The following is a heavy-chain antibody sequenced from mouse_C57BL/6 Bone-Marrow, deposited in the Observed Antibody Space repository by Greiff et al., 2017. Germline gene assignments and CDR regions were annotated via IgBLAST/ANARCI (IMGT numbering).Heavy chain of an antibody. Sequence: QVQLQQPGAELVRPGSSVKLSCKASGYTFTSYWMHWVKQRPIQGLEWIGNIDPSDSETHYNQKFKDKATLTVDKSSSTAYMQLSSLTSEDSAVYFCARSAYLSNYVFWFSYWGQGTLVTVSA. CDR2: IDPSDSET. CDR1: GYTFTSYW. D-gene: IGHD2-5*01. J-gene: IGHJ3*01. CDR3: ARSAYLSNYVFWFSY. V-gene: IGHV1-52*01.